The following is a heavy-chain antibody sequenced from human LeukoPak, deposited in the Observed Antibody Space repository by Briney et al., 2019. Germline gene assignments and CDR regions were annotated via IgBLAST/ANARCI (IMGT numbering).Heavy chain of an antibody. Sequence: SETLSLTCTVSGGSIRSYYWSWIRQPPGKGLEWIGYIYYSGSTNYNPSLKSRVTISVDTSKNQFSLKLSSVTAADTAVYYCARVYYSSGYDYWYFDLWGRGTLVTVSS. CDR2: IYYSGST. V-gene: IGHV4-59*01. J-gene: IGHJ2*01. CDR3: ARVYYSSGYDYWYFDL. D-gene: IGHD6-25*01. CDR1: GGSIRSYY.